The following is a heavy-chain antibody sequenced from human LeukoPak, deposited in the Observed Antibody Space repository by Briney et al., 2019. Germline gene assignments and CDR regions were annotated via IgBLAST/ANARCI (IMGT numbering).Heavy chain of an antibody. CDR1: GYTFTSYG. J-gene: IGHJ3*02. CDR2: INPNSGGT. V-gene: IGHV1-2*06. Sequence: ASVKVSCKASGYTFTSYGISWVRQAPGQGLEWMGRINPNSGGTNYAQKFQGRVTMTRDTSISTAYMELSRLRSDDTAVYYCARLDAFDIWGQGTMVTVSS. CDR3: ARLDAFDI.